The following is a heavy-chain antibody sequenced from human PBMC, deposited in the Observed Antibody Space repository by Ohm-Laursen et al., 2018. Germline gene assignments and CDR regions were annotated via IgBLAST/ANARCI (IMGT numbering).Heavy chain of an antibody. CDR1: GGSISSYY. J-gene: IGHJ5*02. D-gene: IGHD3-10*01. CDR2: IYYSGST. Sequence: TLSLTCTVSGGSISSYYWSWIRQPPGKGLEWIAYIYYSGSTNYNPSLKSRVTISVGTSKNQFSLKVRSVTAADTAVYYCARDRGDKYNWFDPWGQGTLVTVSS. CDR3: ARDRGDKYNWFDP. V-gene: IGHV4-59*01.